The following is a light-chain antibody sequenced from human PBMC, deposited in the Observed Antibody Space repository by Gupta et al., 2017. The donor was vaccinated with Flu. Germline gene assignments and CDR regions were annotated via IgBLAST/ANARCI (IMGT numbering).Light chain of an antibody. V-gene: IGLV1-51*01. CDR2: ENN. Sequence: QSVLTPPPSVSAAPGQQVPISCSGSSSNVGNNYVSWYQQVPVTAPKLLIYENNKRPSVIPDRFSASKSGTSATLGITGLQTGDEADYFCAAWDNSLSGFVFGTGSQVTVL. CDR3: AAWDNSLSGFV. J-gene: IGLJ1*01. CDR1: SSNVGNNY.